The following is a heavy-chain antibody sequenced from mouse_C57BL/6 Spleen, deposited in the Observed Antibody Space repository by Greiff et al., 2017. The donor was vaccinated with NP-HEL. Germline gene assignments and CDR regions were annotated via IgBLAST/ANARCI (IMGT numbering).Heavy chain of an antibody. CDR2: IDPEDGDT. CDR1: GFNIKDYY. J-gene: IGHJ3*01. Sequence: VQLQQSGAELVRPGASVKLSCTASGFNIKDYYMHWVKQRPEQGLEWIGRIDPEDGDTEYAPKFPGKATMTADTSSNTAYLQLSSLTSEDTAVYYCTTRDSSGYRFAYWGQGTLVTVSA. CDR3: TTRDSSGYRFAY. D-gene: IGHD3-2*02. V-gene: IGHV14-1*01.